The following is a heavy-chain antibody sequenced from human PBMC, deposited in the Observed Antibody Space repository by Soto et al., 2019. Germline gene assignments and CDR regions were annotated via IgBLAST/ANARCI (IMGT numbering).Heavy chain of an antibody. CDR1: GGSISSYY. J-gene: IGHJ6*02. CDR3: ARRVVTAIAHYGMDV. D-gene: IGHD2-21*02. Sequence: QVQLQESGPGLVKPSETLSLTCTVSGGSISSYYWSWIRQPPGKGLELIGYIYYSGSTNYNPSLKSRVTISVDTSKNRFSLKLSSVTAADTAVYYCARRVVTAIAHYGMDVWGQGTTVTVSS. V-gene: IGHV4-59*08. CDR2: IYYSGST.